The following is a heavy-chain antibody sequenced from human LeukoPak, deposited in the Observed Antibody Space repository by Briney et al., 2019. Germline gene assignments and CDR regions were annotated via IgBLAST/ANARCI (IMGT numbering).Heavy chain of an antibody. CDR1: GFSFSTYN. D-gene: IGHD1-20*01. V-gene: IGHV3-21*01. CDR3: VRDRGGGNWLDY. Sequence: GGSLRLSCAVSGFSFSTYNMNWVRQAPGKGLEWVSSISSSSSYIYYSDSVKGRFTISRDNAKNSLFLQMNSLRAEDTGVYFCVRDRGGGNWLDYWGQGTLVTVSS. J-gene: IGHJ4*02. CDR2: ISSSSSYI.